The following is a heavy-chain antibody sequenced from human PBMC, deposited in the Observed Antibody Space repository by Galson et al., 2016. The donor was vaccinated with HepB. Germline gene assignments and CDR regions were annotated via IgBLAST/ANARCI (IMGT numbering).Heavy chain of an antibody. CDR1: GFTFSSYA. Sequence: SLRLSCAASGFTFSSYAMTWVRQAPGKGLECVSSISMSGGSRDYAESVKGRFTISRDNSRSTLFLQMNSLRAEDTGVYYCGRGSTAPDVWGKGTTVTVSS. V-gene: IGHV3-23*01. CDR3: GRGSTAPDV. CDR2: ISMSGGSR. J-gene: IGHJ6*04. D-gene: IGHD3-16*01.